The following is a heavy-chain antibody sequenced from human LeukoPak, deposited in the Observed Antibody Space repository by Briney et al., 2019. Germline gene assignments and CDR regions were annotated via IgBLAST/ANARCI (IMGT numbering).Heavy chain of an antibody. CDR3: ARDLPHYDSSGYYSGGFDY. CDR2: IWYDGSNK. CDR1: GFTFSSYG. J-gene: IGHJ4*02. Sequence: GGSLRLSCAASGFTFSSYGMHWVRQAPGKGLEWVAVIWYDGSNKYYADSVKGRFTISRDNSKNTLYLQMNSLRAEDTAVYYCARDLPHYDSSGYYSGGFDYWGQGTLVTVSS. V-gene: IGHV3-30*19. D-gene: IGHD3-22*01.